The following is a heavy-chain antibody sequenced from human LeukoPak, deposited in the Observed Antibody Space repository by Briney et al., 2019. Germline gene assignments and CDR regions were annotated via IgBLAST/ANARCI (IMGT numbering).Heavy chain of an antibody. CDR1: VFTFSSYE. V-gene: IGHV3-48*03. CDR2: ISSSGSTI. CDR3: ARDRSIGFSGYGIVDY. J-gene: IGHJ4*02. D-gene: IGHD5-12*01. Sequence: PGGSLRLSCAASVFTFSSYEMKWVRQAPGKGLEWVSYISSSGSTIYYADSVKGRFTISRDNAKNSLYLQMNSLRAEDTAVYYCARDRSIGFSGYGIVDYWGQGTLVTVSS.